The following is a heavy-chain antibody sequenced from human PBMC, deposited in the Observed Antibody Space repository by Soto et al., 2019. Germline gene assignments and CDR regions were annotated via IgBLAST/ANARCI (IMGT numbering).Heavy chain of an antibody. CDR1: GGSMRHYH. J-gene: IGHJ4*02. CDR3: ARGISAETFDY. CDR2: THDSGST. V-gene: IGHV4-59*01. D-gene: IGHD2-15*01. Sequence: SETLSLTCTVSGGSMRHYHWCWIRQPPGKGLEWIGYTHDSGSTNYNPSLKSRVTISVDTSKNQFSLKLSSVTAADTAVYYCARGISAETFDYWGQGTLLTVSS.